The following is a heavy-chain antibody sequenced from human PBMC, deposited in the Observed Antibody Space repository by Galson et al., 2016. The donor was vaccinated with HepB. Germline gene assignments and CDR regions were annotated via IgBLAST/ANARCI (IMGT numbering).Heavy chain of an antibody. CDR1: GGSFSGYY. V-gene: IGHV4-34*01. Sequence: ETLSLTCAVYGGSFSGYYWSWIRQSPGKGLEWIGEINHSGSTNYNPSLKSRVTISVDTSKNQFSLKVRSVTAADTAVYYCARARAGPRTPFDSWGQGTPVTVSS. CDR2: INHSGST. CDR3: ARARAGPRTPFDS. J-gene: IGHJ4*02.